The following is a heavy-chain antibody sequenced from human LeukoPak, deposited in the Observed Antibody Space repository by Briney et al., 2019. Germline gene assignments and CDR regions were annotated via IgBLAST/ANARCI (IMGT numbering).Heavy chain of an antibody. J-gene: IGHJ4*02. V-gene: IGHV3-23*01. CDR1: GVTFSSYA. D-gene: IGHD4-17*01. Sequence: PGGSLRLSCAASGVTFSSYALSWVRQAPGKGLEWVSAISGSGGSTYYADSVKGRFTISRDNSKNTLYLQMNSLRAEDTAVYYCAKDRTVTTVYFDYWGQGTLVTVSS. CDR3: AKDRTVTTVYFDY. CDR2: ISGSGGST.